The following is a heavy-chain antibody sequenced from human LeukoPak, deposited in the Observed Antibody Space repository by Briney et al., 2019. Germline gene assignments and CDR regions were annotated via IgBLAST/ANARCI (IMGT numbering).Heavy chain of an antibody. J-gene: IGHJ5*02. V-gene: IGHV5-51*01. CDR1: GYSFTSYW. CDR3: ARHRDGNWFDP. CDR2: IYPGDSDT. Sequence: GESLKISCKGSGYSFTSYWIGWLRQMPGKGLEWMVIIYPGDSDTRYSPSFQGQVTISADKSISTAYLQWRRLKASDPTMYYCARHRDGNWFDPWDQGTLVTVSS.